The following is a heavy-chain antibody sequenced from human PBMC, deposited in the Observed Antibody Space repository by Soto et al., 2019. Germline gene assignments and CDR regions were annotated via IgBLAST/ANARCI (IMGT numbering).Heavy chain of an antibody. CDR2: ISGSGGST. V-gene: IGHV3-23*01. D-gene: IGHD2-2*01. J-gene: IGHJ5*02. Sequence: PGGSLRLSCAASGFTFSSYAMSWVRQATGKELEWVSAISGSGGSTYYADSVKGRFTISRDNSKNTLYLQMNSLRAEDTAVYYCAKVDCSSTSCLAPWGQGTLVTVSS. CDR1: GFTFSSYA. CDR3: AKVDCSSTSCLAP.